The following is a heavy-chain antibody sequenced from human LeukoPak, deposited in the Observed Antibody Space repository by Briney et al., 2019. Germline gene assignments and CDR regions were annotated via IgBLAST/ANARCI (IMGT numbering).Heavy chain of an antibody. Sequence: SETLSLTCTVSGGSISSSSHYWGWIRQPPGKGMEWIGSIYYSGSTYYNPSLKSRVTISVDTSKNQFSLKLSSVTAADTAVYYCASPYCSGGSCYSGMGDYWGQGTLVTVSS. J-gene: IGHJ4*02. CDR3: ASPYCSGGSCYSGMGDY. CDR2: IYYSGST. D-gene: IGHD2-15*01. V-gene: IGHV4-39*01. CDR1: GGSISSSSHY.